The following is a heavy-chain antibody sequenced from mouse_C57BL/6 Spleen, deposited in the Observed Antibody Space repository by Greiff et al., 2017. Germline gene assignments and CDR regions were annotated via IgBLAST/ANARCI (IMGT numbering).Heavy chain of an antibody. V-gene: IGHV1-81*01. CDR1: GYTFTSYG. CDR3: ARVYYSNYRYYHAMDY. CDR2: IYPRSGNT. Sequence: QVQLQQSGAELARPGASVKLSCKASGYTFTSYGISWVKQRTGQGLEWIGEIYPRSGNTYYNEKFKGKATLTADKSSSTAYMELRSLTSEDSAVYVCARVYYSNYRYYHAMDYWGQGTSVTVSS. D-gene: IGHD2-5*01. J-gene: IGHJ4*01.